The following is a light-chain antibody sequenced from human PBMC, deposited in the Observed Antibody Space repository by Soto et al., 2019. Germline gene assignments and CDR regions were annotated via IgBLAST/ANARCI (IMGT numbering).Light chain of an antibody. J-gene: IGKJ1*01. Sequence: IQTTQSPSSLSASVEDRVIITCQASQSISNHLNWYQQKPGKAPKLLIYAASSLQSGVPSRFSGSGSGTDFTLTISSLQPEDFATYYCQQSYSTPRTFGQGTKVDI. CDR1: QSISNH. V-gene: IGKV1-39*01. CDR3: QQSYSTPRT. CDR2: AAS.